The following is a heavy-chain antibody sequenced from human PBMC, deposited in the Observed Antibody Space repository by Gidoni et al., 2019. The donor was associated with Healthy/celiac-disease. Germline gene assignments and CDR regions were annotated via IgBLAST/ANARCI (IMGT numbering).Heavy chain of an antibody. J-gene: IGHJ4*02. CDR1: GFTFSSYA. V-gene: IGHV3-23*01. Sequence: EVQLLESGGGLVQPGGSLRRSCSAPGFTFSSYAMSWVRQAPGKGLEWVSAISGRGGSTYYADSVKGRFTISRDNSKNTLYLQMNSLRAEDTAVYYCAKDGGITGTTWGGDFDYWGQGTLVTVSS. CDR2: ISGRGGST. D-gene: IGHD1-20*01. CDR3: AKDGGITGTTWGGDFDY.